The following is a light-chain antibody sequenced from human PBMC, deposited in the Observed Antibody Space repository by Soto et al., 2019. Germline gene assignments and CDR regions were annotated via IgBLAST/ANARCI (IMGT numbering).Light chain of an antibody. J-gene: IGKJ1*01. CDR1: QSVSSSY. Sequence: EIVLTQSPGTLSLSPGERATLSCRASQSVSSSYLAWYQQKPGQAPRLLIHGASTRAPGFPARFSGSGSGTDFTLTISSLQSEDFAVYYCQQYDNWPWTFGQGTKVDTK. CDR2: GAS. CDR3: QQYDNWPWT. V-gene: IGKV3-15*01.